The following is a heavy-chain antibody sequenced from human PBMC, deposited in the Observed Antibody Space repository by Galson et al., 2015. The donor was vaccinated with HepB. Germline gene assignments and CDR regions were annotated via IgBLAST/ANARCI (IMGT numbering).Heavy chain of an antibody. V-gene: IGHV1-46*01. D-gene: IGHD6-19*01. J-gene: IGHJ4*02. CDR3: ARDWADSSGWYEVDY. CDR1: GGTFTSYY. CDR2: INPSGGST. Sequence: SVKVSCKASGGTFTSYYMHWVRQAPGQGLEWMGIINPSGGSTSYAQKFQGRVTMTRDTSTSTVYMELSSLRSEDTAVYYCARDWADSSGWYEVDYWGQGTLVTVSS.